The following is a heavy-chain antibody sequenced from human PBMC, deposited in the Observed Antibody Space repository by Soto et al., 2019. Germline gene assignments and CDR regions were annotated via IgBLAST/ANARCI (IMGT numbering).Heavy chain of an antibody. CDR1: GLTVSTNY. V-gene: IGHV3-53*01. CDR3: ASVGYCSTTTCPPA. J-gene: IGHJ4*02. D-gene: IGHD2-2*01. Sequence: QSGGSLRLSCAASGLTVSTNYMTWVRQAPGKGLEWVSVIYRGGNTYHADSVQGRFSISRDNSKNTVDLQMNNLRAKDTAMYYCASVGYCSTTTCPPAWGQGTLVTVSS. CDR2: IYRGGNT.